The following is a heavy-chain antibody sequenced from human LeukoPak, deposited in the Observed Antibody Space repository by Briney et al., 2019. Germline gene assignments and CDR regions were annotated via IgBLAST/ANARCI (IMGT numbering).Heavy chain of an antibody. V-gene: IGHV3-74*01. J-gene: IGHJ4*02. D-gene: IGHD2-15*01. CDR1: GFTFSSYW. CDR3: ARGRPHGSDY. Sequence: GGSLRLSCAASGFTFSSYWMSWDRQAPGKGRVWVSRIASDGSSTTYADSVKGRFSISRDNAKNTLYLQMNSLRVEDTAVYYCARGRPHGSDYWGQGTLVTVSS. CDR2: IASDGSST.